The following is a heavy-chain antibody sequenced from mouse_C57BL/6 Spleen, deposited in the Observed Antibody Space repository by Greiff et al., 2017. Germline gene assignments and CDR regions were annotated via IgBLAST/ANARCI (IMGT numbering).Heavy chain of an antibody. Sequence: VQLQQSGPVLVKPGASVKMSCKASGYTFTDYYMNWVKQSHGKSLEWIGVINPYNGGTSYNQKFKGKATLTVDKSSSTAYMELNSLTSEDSAVYYCARREGLLLHLDYWGQGTTLTVSS. CDR2: INPYNGGT. J-gene: IGHJ2*01. D-gene: IGHD2-3*01. V-gene: IGHV1-19*01. CDR3: ARREGLLLHLDY. CDR1: GYTFTDYY.